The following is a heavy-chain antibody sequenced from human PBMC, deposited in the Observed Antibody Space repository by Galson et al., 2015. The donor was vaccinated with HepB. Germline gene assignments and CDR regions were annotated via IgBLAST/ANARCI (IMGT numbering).Heavy chain of an antibody. D-gene: IGHD2-2*01. CDR2: IWFDGTKK. V-gene: IGHV3-33*08. J-gene: IGHJ4*02. Sequence: SLRLSCAASGFTFSKYGMRWVRQAPGKGLEWMAVIWFDGTKKYYADSVKGRFTISRDNSKNTLYLQMNSLRAEDSAVYYCARAPYQLLGGAGYFDYWGQGTLVTVSS. CDR1: GFTFSKYG. CDR3: ARAPYQLLGGAGYFDY.